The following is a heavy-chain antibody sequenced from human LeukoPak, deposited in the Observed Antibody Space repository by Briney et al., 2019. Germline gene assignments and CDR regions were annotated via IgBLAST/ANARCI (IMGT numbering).Heavy chain of an antibody. CDR3: APHLGPTRAGMDV. J-gene: IGHJ6*02. CDR2: IYAGDSDT. Sequence: RGGSLEISCKGSESHFASYWIGGVRQLPGKGLEGMGIIYAGDSDTRYTPSLQGHVTLSAHKSLSTPYLHLSTLKAPDTPLYYFAPHLGPTRAGMDVWGQAPTVTLPS. CDR1: ESHFASYW. D-gene: IGHD3-10*01. V-gene: IGHV5-51*01.